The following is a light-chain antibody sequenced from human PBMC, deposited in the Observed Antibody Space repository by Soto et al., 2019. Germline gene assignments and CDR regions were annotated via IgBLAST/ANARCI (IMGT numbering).Light chain of an antibody. V-gene: IGLV2-8*01. CDR3: NSYAGSNNWV. CDR2: EVS. Sequence: QSALTQPASVSGSPGQSITITCTGTRSDVGGYNYVSWYQQHPGKAPKLMIYEVSKRPSGVPDRFSGSKSGNTASLTVSGLQAEDEADYYCNSYAGSNNWVFGGGTKLTVL. CDR1: RSDVGGYNY. J-gene: IGLJ3*02.